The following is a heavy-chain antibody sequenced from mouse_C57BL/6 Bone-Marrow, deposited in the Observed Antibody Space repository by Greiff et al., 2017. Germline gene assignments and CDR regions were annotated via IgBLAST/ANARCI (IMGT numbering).Heavy chain of an antibody. D-gene: IGHD2-5*01. CDR3: TRPLSTIVTFDY. CDR1: GYTFTDYE. CDR2: IDPETGGT. Sequence: VQLQQSGAELVRPGASVTLSCKASGYTFTDYEMHWVKQTTVHGLEWIGAIDPETGGTAYNQKFKGKAILTADKSSSTAYMELRSLTSEDSAVYYCTRPLSTIVTFDYWGQGTTLTVSS. J-gene: IGHJ2*01. V-gene: IGHV1-15*01.